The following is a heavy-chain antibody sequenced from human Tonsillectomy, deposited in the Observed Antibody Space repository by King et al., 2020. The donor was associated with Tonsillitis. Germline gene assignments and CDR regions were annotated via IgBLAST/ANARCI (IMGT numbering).Heavy chain of an antibody. D-gene: IGHD3-22*01. V-gene: IGHV4-59*01. CDR2: IYFSGSA. J-gene: IGHJ3*01. Sequence: VQLQESGPGLVKPSETLSLTCTVSGASISDYYWSWLRQPPGKGLEWIGNIYFSGSASSNPSLKSRVTISVDKSKNQFSLKLTSVTAADTAVYYCAKAGYYDSSGFFYFVFDSWGQGTMVGVSS. CDR1: GASISDYY. CDR3: AKAGYYDSSGFFYFVFDS.